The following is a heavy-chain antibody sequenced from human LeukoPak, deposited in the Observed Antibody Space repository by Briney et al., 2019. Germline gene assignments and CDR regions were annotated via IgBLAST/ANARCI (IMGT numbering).Heavy chain of an antibody. CDR3: ARQSGYSSSWYFDY. CDR1: GGSISSSSYH. J-gene: IGHJ4*02. CDR2: IYYSGST. V-gene: IGHV4-39*01. D-gene: IGHD6-13*01. Sequence: PSETLSLTCTVSGGSISSSSYHWGWIRQSPGKGLEWIGSIYYSGSTYYNPSLKSRITISVDASKNQFSLKLSSVTAADTAVYYCARQSGYSSSWYFDYWGQGTLVTVSS.